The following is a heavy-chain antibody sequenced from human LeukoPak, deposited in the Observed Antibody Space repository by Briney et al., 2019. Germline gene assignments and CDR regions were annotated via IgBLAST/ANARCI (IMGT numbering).Heavy chain of an antibody. D-gene: IGHD2-15*01. CDR2: IRTKANSYAT. CDR1: GFIFSGSA. J-gene: IGHJ6*02. Sequence: VGSLRLSCAASGFIFSGSAIHWVRQASGEGRGWVGRIRTKANSYATSYAASVKGRFTISRDDSNNTAYLQMNSLKTEDTAIYYCTRRIEGGYYYYGMDVWGHGTAVTVSS. CDR3: TRRIEGGYYYYGMDV. V-gene: IGHV3-73*01.